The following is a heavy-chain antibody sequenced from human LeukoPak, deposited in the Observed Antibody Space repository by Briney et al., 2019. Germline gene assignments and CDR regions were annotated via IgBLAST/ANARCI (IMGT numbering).Heavy chain of an antibody. CDR2: IYHSGST. Sequence: SETLSLTCAVSGGSISSGGYSWSWIRQPPGKGLEWIGYIYHSGSTYYNPSLKSRVTISVDRSKNQFSLKLSSATAADTAVYYCARLRVVLRAFDIWGQGTMVTVSS. J-gene: IGHJ3*02. CDR1: GGSISSGGYS. V-gene: IGHV4-30-2*01. CDR3: ARLRVVLRAFDI. D-gene: IGHD3-3*01.